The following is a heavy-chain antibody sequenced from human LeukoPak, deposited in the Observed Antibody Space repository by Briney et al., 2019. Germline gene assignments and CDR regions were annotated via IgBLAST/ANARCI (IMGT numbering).Heavy chain of an antibody. J-gene: IGHJ4*02. V-gene: IGHV3-20*04. CDR2: IKWNGGST. CDR1: GFTFDDYG. CDR3: ARDGGDCSGDSCCVDY. Sequence: GGSLRLSCAACGFTFDDYGMSWVRQAPGKGLEWVSSIKWNGGSTGYADSVKGRFTISRDNAKDSLYLQMNSLRAEDTALYYCARDGGDCSGDSCCVDYWGQGTLVTVSS. D-gene: IGHD2-15*01.